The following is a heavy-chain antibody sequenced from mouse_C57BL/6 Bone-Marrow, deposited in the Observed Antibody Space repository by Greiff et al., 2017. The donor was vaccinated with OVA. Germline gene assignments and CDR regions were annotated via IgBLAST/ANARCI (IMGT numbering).Heavy chain of an antibody. CDR1: GFSLTSYG. CDR3: ARMDWDGRYFDV. CDR2: LWSGGST. J-gene: IGHJ1*03. V-gene: IGHV2-2*01. Sequence: QVQLQQSGPGLVQPSQSLSITCTVSGFSLTSYGVHWVRQSPGKGLEWLGVLWSGGSTDYNAAFISRLSISKDNSKSQVFFKMNSLQADDTAIYYCARMDWDGRYFDVWGTGTTVTVSS. D-gene: IGHD4-1*01.